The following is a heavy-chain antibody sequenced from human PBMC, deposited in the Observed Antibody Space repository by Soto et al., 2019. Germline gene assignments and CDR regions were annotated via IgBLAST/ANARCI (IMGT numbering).Heavy chain of an antibody. CDR1: GYTFTSYA. V-gene: IGHV1-3*01. D-gene: IGHD1-26*01. CDR2: INAGNGNT. CDR3: ARDVGATGD. J-gene: IGHJ4*02. Sequence: QVQLVQSGAEVKKPGASVKVSCKASGYTFTSYAMHWVRQAPGQRLEWMGWINAGNGNTKYSQKSQGRVTITRDTSASTAHTELSSLRYKDTAVYYCARDVGATGDWGQGTLVTVSS.